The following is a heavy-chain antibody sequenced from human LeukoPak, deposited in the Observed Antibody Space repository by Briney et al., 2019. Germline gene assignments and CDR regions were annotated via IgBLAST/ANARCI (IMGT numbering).Heavy chain of an antibody. CDR3: ARLIGSSTVADY. V-gene: IGHV4-59*08. CDR2: IYYSGST. D-gene: IGHD1-14*01. J-gene: IGHJ4*02. CDR1: GGSISSYF. Sequence: SETLSLTCTVSGGSISSYFWNWIRQPPGKGLEWIGYIYYSGSTTYNPSLKSRVTISVDTSKNQFFLKLGSVTAADTAVYYCARLIGSSTVADYWGQGTLVTVSS.